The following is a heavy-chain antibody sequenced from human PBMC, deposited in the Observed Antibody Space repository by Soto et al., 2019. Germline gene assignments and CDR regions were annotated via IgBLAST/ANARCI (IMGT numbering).Heavy chain of an antibody. V-gene: IGHV5-51*01. D-gene: IGHD4-17*01. CDR2: IYPGDSDT. Sequence: PGESLTISWKGSGYRFTSYWSVLVRPLPGKGLEWMGIIYPGDSDTRYSPSFQGQVTISADKSISTAYLQWSSLKASDTAMYYCATTTVTTLNYYYYYGMDVWGQGTSVNVS. J-gene: IGHJ6*02. CDR3: ATTTVTTLNYYYYYGMDV. CDR1: GYRFTSYW.